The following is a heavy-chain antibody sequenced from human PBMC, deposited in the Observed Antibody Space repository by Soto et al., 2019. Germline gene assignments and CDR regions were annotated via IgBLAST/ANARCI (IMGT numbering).Heavy chain of an antibody. V-gene: IGHV4-59*01. Sequence: QVQLQESGPGLVKPSETLSLTCTVSGGSISSYYWSWIRQPPGKGLEWIGYIYYSGSTNYNHSLKSRVTISVDTSKNQFSLKLSSVTAADTAVYYCARGKCGGGSCYYYGVDGWGQGTTVTVSS. CDR2: IYYSGST. J-gene: IGHJ6*02. CDR3: ARGKCGGGSCYYYGVDG. D-gene: IGHD2-15*01. CDR1: GGSISSYY.